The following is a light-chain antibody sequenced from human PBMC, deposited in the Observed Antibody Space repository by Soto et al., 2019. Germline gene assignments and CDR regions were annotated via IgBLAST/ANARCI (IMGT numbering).Light chain of an antibody. J-gene: IGKJ5*01. V-gene: IGKV1-9*01. Sequence: IQLAQSPSLLSAPIEYRFTITCRASHDISTFLAWYQQKPGKAPKLLIYEASTLQSGVPSRFSGSGSGTEFTLTISGLLPEDFAAYHCQQLYTLPFTFGQGTRLEIK. CDR2: EAS. CDR3: QQLYTLPFT. CDR1: HDISTF.